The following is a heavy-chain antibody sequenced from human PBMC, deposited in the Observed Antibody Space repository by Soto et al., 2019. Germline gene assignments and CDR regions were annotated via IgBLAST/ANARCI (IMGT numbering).Heavy chain of an antibody. CDR3: ARGQEVGAHFFDS. V-gene: IGHV3-13*01. D-gene: IGHD2-15*01. CDR2: IGTAGDT. CDR1: GFTFSGFD. Sequence: GGSLRLSCEASGFTFSGFDMHWVRQPTGKGLEWVSTIGTAGDTYYAVSVKGRFSISRDNAKNSLSLQMNSLRAGDTAVYFCARGQEVGAHFFDSWGQGTQVTVSS. J-gene: IGHJ4*02.